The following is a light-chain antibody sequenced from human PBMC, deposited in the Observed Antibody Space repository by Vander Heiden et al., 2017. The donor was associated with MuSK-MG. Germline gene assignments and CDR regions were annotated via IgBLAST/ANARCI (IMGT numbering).Light chain of an antibody. CDR3: QQDGSSPNT. CDR2: GAS. V-gene: IGKV3-20*01. CDR1: QSVSSTY. Sequence: EIVLTQSPGTLSLSPGERATLSCRASQSVSSTYLAWYQQKPGPAPRLLIYGASSSVTGIPDRLSRSGSGTDFTLTISSLEPEDFAVYYCQQDGSSPNTFGQGTKLESK. J-gene: IGKJ2*01.